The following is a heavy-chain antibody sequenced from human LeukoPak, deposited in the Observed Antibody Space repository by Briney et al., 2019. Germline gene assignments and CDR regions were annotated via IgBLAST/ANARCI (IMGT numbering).Heavy chain of an antibody. V-gene: IGHV3-11*01. CDR3: ARDGAYCSSTSCYNWFDP. Sequence: GGSLRLSCAASGFTFSDYYMSWIRQAPGKGLEWVSYISSSGSTIYYADSVKGRFTISRDNAKNSLYLQMNSLIAEDTAVYYCARDGAYCSSTSCYNWFDPWGQGTLVTVSS. D-gene: IGHD2-2*01. CDR1: GFTFSDYY. J-gene: IGHJ5*02. CDR2: ISSSGSTI.